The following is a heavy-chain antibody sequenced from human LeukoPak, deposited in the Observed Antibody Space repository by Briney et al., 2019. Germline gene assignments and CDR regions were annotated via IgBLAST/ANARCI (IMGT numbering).Heavy chain of an antibody. J-gene: IGHJ5*02. CDR2: IYYSGST. V-gene: IGHV4-59*01. Sequence: QPSETLSLTCTVSGGSISSYYWSWIRQPPGKGLEWIGYIYYSGSTNYNPSLKSRVTISVDTSKNQFSLKLSSVTAADTAVYYCARGSSYYDFWESPNWFDPWGQGTLVTVSS. CDR1: GGSISSYY. D-gene: IGHD3-3*01. CDR3: ARGSSYYDFWESPNWFDP.